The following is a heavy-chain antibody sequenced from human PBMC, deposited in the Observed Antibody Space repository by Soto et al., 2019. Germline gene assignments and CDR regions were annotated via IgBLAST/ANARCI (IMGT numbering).Heavy chain of an antibody. CDR1: GGSISSYY. CDR3: ARDGSTSPTSPGQYYGMDV. J-gene: IGHJ6*02. CDR2: IYYSGST. Sequence: SETLSLTCTVSGGSISSYYWSWIRQPPGKGLEWIGYIYYSGSTNYNPSLKSRVTISVDTSKNQFSLKLSSVTAADTAVYYCARDGSTSPTSPGQYYGMDVWGQGTTVTLSS. V-gene: IGHV4-59*01. D-gene: IGHD2-2*01.